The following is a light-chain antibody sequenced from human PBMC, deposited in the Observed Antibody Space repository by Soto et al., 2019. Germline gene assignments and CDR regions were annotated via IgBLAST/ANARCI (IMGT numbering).Light chain of an antibody. CDR1: TSDIGGYNY. Sequence: QSALTQPASVSGSPGQSITISCTGTTSDIGGYNYVSWYRHPPGKPPQVMIYDVSNRRSGISDRFSGSKSGNTASLTISGLQAEDEGDYYCSSYTSNSTLIFGGGTKVTVL. J-gene: IGLJ2*01. V-gene: IGLV2-14*03. CDR3: SSYTSNSTLI. CDR2: DVS.